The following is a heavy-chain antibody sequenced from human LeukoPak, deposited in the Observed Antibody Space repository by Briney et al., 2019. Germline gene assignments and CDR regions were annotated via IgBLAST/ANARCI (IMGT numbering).Heavy chain of an antibody. CDR1: GFTFCTYA. CDR3: ATAGQPRVPAALDY. CDR2: ISSNGGST. J-gene: IGHJ4*02. V-gene: IGHV3-64*01. Sequence: GGSLSLSCAASGFTFCTYAMDWVRPAPGKGLEYVSTISSNGGSTYYANSVEGRFTISRDNSNNSLYLQMGSLRAEDMAEYYCATAGQPRVPAALDYWGQGTLVTVSS. D-gene: IGHD2-2*01.